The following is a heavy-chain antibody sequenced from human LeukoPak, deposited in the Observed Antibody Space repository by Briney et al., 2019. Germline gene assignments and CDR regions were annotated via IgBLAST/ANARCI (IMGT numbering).Heavy chain of an antibody. Sequence: SVKVSCKASGGTFSSYAISWVRQAPGQGLQWMGRIIPIFGTANYAQKFQGRITITTDESTSTAYMELSSLRSEDTAVYYCARDNYYDSSGYFDYWGQGTLVTVSS. CDR2: IIPIFGTA. J-gene: IGHJ4*02. CDR3: ARDNYYDSSGYFDY. D-gene: IGHD3-22*01. V-gene: IGHV1-69*05. CDR1: GGTFSSYA.